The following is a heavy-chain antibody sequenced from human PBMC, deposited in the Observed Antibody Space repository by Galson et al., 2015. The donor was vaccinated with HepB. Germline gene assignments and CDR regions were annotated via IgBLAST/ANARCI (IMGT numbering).Heavy chain of an antibody. D-gene: IGHD6-19*01. Sequence: SVKVSCKASGYTFTSYAMHWVRQAPGQRLEWMGWINAGNGNTKYSQKFQGRVTITRDTSASTAYMEPSSLRSEDTAVYYCARGGYSSGWGGYWGQGTLVTVSS. CDR1: GYTFTSYA. CDR3: ARGGYSSGWGGY. J-gene: IGHJ4*02. V-gene: IGHV1-3*01. CDR2: INAGNGNT.